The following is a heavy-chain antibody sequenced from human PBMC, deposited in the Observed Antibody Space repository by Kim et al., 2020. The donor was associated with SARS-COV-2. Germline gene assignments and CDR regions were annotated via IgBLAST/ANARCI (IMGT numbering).Heavy chain of an antibody. CDR1: GFTFSGVA. D-gene: IGHD1-1*01. Sequence: GGSLRLSCAASGFTFSGVAMPWVRQAPGKGLEWVSSITFGSGDAYYGDSVKGRFTISRDNSRNSVYLHMTSLRAEDTAIYYCTKGGVGGTRFDNWAPGILVTV. CDR3: TKGGVGGTRFDN. CDR2: ITFGSGDA. V-gene: IGHV3-23*01. J-gene: IGHJ4*02.